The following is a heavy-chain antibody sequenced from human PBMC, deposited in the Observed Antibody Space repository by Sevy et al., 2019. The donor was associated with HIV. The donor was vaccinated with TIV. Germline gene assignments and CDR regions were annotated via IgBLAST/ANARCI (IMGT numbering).Heavy chain of an antibody. Sequence: GGSLRLSCAASGFTFSSYAMSWVRQAPGKGLEWVSAISGSGGSTYYADSVKGRFTISRDNSKNTLYLQMNSLRAEDTAVYYCAKEPFSPMYSSSWYFPNGAFDIWGQGTMVTVSS. D-gene: IGHD6-13*01. CDR1: GFTFSSYA. CDR3: AKEPFSPMYSSSWYFPNGAFDI. V-gene: IGHV3-23*01. J-gene: IGHJ3*02. CDR2: ISGSGGST.